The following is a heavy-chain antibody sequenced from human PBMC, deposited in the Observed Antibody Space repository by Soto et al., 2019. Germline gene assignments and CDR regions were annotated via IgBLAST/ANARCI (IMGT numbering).Heavy chain of an antibody. CDR1: GFTFSSYS. V-gene: IGHV3-48*01. CDR2: ISSSSSTI. CDR3: ARDLNLGSFDY. J-gene: IGHJ4*02. Sequence: GGSLRLSSAASGFTFSSYSMNWVCQAPGKGLEWVSYISSSSSTIYYADSVKGRFTISRDNAKNSLYLQMNSLRAEDTAVYYCARDLNLGSFDYWGQGTLVTVSS.